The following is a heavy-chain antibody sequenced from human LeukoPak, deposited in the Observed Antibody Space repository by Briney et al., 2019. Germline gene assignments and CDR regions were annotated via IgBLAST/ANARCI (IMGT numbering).Heavy chain of an antibody. CDR3: ARGVGARLFDY. Sequence: ASVKVSCKASGYTFTSYDINWVRQAPGQGLEWMGIINPSGGSTSYAQKFQGRVTMTRDMSTSTVYMELSSLRSEDTAVYYCARGVGARLFDYWGQGTLVTVSS. D-gene: IGHD6-25*01. V-gene: IGHV1-46*01. CDR1: GYTFTSYD. J-gene: IGHJ4*02. CDR2: INPSGGST.